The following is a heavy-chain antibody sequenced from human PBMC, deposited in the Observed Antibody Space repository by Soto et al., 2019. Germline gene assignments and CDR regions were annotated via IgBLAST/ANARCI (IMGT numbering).Heavy chain of an antibody. CDR2: IYYSGST. D-gene: IGHD2-2*01. J-gene: IGHJ6*02. V-gene: IGHV4-39*01. CDR1: GGSISSSSYY. CDR3: ASRDCIRTRCYPYYYYGMDV. Sequence: QLQLQESGPGLVKPSETLSLTCTVSGGSISSSSYYWGWIRQPPGKGLEWIGSIYYSGSTYYNPSLKSRVTLSVATSKNPLSLNPSSVTAADTAVYYCASRDCIRTRCYPYYYYGMDVWGQRTTVTVSS.